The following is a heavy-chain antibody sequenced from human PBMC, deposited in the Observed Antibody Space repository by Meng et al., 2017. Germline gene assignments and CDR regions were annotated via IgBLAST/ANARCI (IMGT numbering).Heavy chain of an antibody. Sequence: QLVGSGGGLVQPGGSLRVSRAASGFTFRTSPMTWARQAPGKGLEWVSSLSGSGSNTYYTDSVKGRFTISRDNSKNTLFLQMNSLRAEDTAVYYCAKDPGSGDYLYNWFVPWGQGTLVTSPQ. J-gene: IGHJ5*02. D-gene: IGHD3-10*01. V-gene: IGHV3-23*04. CDR2: LSGSGSNT. CDR3: AKDPGSGDYLYNWFVP. CDR1: GFTFRTSP.